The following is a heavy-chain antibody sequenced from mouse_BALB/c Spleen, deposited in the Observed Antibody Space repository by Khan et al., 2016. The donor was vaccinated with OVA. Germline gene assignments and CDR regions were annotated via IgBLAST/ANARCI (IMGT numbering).Heavy chain of an antibody. D-gene: IGHD1-1*01. CDR1: GYTFSSYW. CDR3: ARGKYYGSTSGLGY. J-gene: IGHJ3*01. V-gene: IGHV1-9*01. Sequence: VQLQQSGAELMKPGASVKISCKATGYTFSSYWIEWVKQRPGHGLEWIGEILPGSNSTNYNERFKGKATITADTSSNTAYMQLSSLTSEDSAIYYCARGKYYGSTSGLGYWGQGTLVTVSA. CDR2: ILPGSNST.